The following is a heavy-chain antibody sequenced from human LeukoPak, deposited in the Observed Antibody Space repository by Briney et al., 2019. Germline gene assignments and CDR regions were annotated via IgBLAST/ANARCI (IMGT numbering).Heavy chain of an antibody. CDR1: GFTFSSYA. J-gene: IGHJ4*02. D-gene: IGHD3-22*01. Sequence: GGSLRLSCAASGFTFSSYAMSWVRQAPGKGLEGVSAISGSGGSKYYADSVKGRFTISRDNSKNTLYVQMNSLRAEDTAVYYCAKVQVGYYDSSGDFDYWGQGTLVTVSS. CDR3: AKVQVGYYDSSGDFDY. CDR2: ISGSGGSK. V-gene: IGHV3-23*01.